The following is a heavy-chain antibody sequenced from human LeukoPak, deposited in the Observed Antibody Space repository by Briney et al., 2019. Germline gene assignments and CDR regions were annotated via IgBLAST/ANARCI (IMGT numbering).Heavy chain of an antibody. J-gene: IGHJ4*02. Sequence: PGGSLRLSCAASGFTFSSYGMNWVRQAPGRGLEWVSSIGISGNKIYYADSVKGRFIISRDNAKNTLYLQMNSLRAEDTAVYYCARDTGYSFPDWGQGTLVTVSS. V-gene: IGHV3-21*01. CDR2: IGISGNKI. CDR1: GFTFSSYG. CDR3: ARDTGYSFPD. D-gene: IGHD5-18*01.